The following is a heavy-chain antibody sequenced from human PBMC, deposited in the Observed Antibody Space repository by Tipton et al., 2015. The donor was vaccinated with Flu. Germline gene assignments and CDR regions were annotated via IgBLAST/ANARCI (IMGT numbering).Heavy chain of an antibody. J-gene: IGHJ6*03. Sequence: SLRLSCAASGFSFSSFSMNWVRQAPGKGLEWVSFISSSTSYKFYADSVMSRFTISRDNAKNSLYLQMNSLRAEDTAVYYCARGSDGLGSGGYYKGNYMDIWGKGTTVTVSS. CDR1: GFSFSSFS. CDR2: ISSSTSYK. D-gene: IGHD3-10*01. V-gene: IGHV3-21*01. CDR3: ARGSDGLGSGGYYKGNYMDI.